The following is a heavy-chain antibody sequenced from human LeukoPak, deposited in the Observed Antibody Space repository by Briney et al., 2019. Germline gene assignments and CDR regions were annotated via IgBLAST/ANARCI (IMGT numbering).Heavy chain of an antibody. J-gene: IGHJ4*02. CDR1: GGSFSGYY. CDR2: INHSGST. CDR3: VEGTKSSFDY. D-gene: IGHD3-10*01. V-gene: IGHV4-34*01. Sequence: RPSETLSLTCAVYGGSFSGYYWSWIRQPPGKGLEWIGEINHSGSTNYNPSLKSRVTISVDTSKNQFSLKLSSVTAADTAVYYCVEGTKSSFDYWGQGTLVTVSS.